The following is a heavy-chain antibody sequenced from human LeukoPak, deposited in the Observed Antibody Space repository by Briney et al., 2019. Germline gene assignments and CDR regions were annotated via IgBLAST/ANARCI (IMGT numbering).Heavy chain of an antibody. CDR1: GGSFSGYY. J-gene: IGHJ4*02. Sequence: PSETLSLTCAVYGGSFSGYYWSWIRQPPGKGLEWIGEINHSGSTNYNPSLKSRVTISVDTSKNQFSLKLSSVTAADTAVYYCARGGGYCTNGVCYPLDYWDQGTLVTVSS. D-gene: IGHD2-8*01. CDR3: ARGGGYCTNGVCYPLDY. CDR2: INHSGST. V-gene: IGHV4-34*01.